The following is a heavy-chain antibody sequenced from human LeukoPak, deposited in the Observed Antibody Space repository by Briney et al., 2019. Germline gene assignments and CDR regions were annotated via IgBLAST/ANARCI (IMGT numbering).Heavy chain of an antibody. V-gene: IGHV1-2*02. D-gene: IGHD1-1*01. J-gene: IGHJ4*02. CDR1: GYTFTGYY. Sequence: ASVKVSCKASGYTFTGYYMHWVRQAPGQGLEWMGWINPNNGDTRYAQNFQGRVTMTRDTSITTAYMELSSLISDDTAVYYCAREQGNWYDASYYLDQWGQGPLVTVSS. CDR3: AREQGNWYDASYYLDQ. CDR2: INPNNGDT.